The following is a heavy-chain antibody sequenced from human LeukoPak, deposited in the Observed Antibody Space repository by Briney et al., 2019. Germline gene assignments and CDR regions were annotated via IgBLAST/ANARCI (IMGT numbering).Heavy chain of an antibody. CDR1: GGSISSYY. D-gene: IGHD4-17*01. Sequence: SETLSLTRTVSGGSISSYYWSWIRQPPGKGLEWIGYIYYSGSTNYNPSLKSRVTISVDTSKNQFSLKLSSVTAADTAVYYCARRNYGDYFDPWGQGTLVTVSS. J-gene: IGHJ5*02. CDR2: IYYSGST. CDR3: ARRNYGDYFDP. V-gene: IGHV4-59*01.